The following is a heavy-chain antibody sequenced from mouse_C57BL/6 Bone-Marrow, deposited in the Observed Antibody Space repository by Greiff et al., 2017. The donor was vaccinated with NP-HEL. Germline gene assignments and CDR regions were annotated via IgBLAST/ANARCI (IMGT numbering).Heavy chain of an antibody. J-gene: IGHJ3*01. V-gene: IGHV1-61*01. CDR1: GYTFTSYW. CDR3: ARGDVWFAY. CDR2: IYPSDSET. Sequence: VKLQQPGAELVRPGSSVKLSCKASGYTFTSYWMDWVKQRPGQGLEWIGNIYPSDSETHYNQKFKDKATLTVDKSSSTAYMQLSSLTSEDSAVYYCARGDVWFAYWGQGTLVTVSA. D-gene: IGHD3-3*01.